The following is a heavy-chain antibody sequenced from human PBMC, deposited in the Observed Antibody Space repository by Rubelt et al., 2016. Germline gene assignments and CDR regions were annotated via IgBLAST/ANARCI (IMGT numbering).Heavy chain of an antibody. D-gene: IGHD6-6*01. V-gene: IGHV4-59*08. CDR3: ATAPRGKAYFDF. J-gene: IGHJ2*01. CDR1: GGSISSYY. CDR2: VHYSGST. Sequence: GLVKPSETLSLTCTVSGGSISSYYWSWIRQPPGKGLEWIGYVHYSGSTDYTPSLKSRVTISLDTSKSQFSLKLSSVTAADTAVYYCATAPRGKAYFDFWARGTLVTVSS.